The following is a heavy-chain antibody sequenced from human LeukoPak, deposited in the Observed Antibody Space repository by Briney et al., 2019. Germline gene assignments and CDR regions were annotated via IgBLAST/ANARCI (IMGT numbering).Heavy chain of an antibody. J-gene: IGHJ4*02. CDR1: GFIFSSYS. Sequence: GGSLRLSCAASGFIFSSYSMNWVRQAPGKGLEWVSSISRSSNYIYYADSVKGRFTISRDNAKNSLYLQMNSLRAEDTAVYYCARAADFDYWGQGTLVTVSS. CDR3: ARAADFDY. V-gene: IGHV3-21*06. CDR2: ISRSSNYI.